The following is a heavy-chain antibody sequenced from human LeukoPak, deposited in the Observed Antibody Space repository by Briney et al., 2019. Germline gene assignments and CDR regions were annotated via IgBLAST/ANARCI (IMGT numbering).Heavy chain of an antibody. V-gene: IGHV1-2*02. CDR3: ARGSPYCGGDCPHY. CDR2: INPNSGGT. CDR1: GYTLTGYY. D-gene: IGHD2-21*02. Sequence: ASVKVSCKASGYTLTGYYMHWVRQAPGQGLEWMGWINPNSGGTNYAQKFQGRVTMTRDTSISTAYMELSRLRSDDTAVYYCARGSPYCGGDCPHYWGQGTLVTVSS. J-gene: IGHJ4*02.